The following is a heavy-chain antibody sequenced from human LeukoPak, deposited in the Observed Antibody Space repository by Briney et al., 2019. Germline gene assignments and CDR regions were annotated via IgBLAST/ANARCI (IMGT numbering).Heavy chain of an antibody. J-gene: IGHJ5*02. CDR2: IYAGGTT. Sequence: RGSLRLSCAASVFTVSTNYMSWVRHAPARGVEWVSVIYAGGTTYYAGSVRGRVTISRDNSKNTLYLQMNSLRDEDTAVYYCARDSSGWYDHWGQGTLVTVSS. D-gene: IGHD6-19*01. CDR1: VFTVSTNY. CDR3: ARDSSGWYDH. V-gene: IGHV3-53*01.